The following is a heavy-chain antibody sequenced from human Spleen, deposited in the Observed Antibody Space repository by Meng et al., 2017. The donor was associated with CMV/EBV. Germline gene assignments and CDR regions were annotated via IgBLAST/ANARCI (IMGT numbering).Heavy chain of an antibody. Sequence: SETLSLTCAVYGGSFSGYYWSWIRQPPGKGLEWIGEINHSGSTNYNPSLKSRVTISVDTSKNQFSLKLSSVTAADTAVYYCAKDSRAAVTTGLGYYYYGMDVWGQGTTVTVSS. CDR3: AKDSRAAVTTGLGYYYYGMDV. D-gene: IGHD4-11*01. V-gene: IGHV4-34*01. J-gene: IGHJ6*02. CDR1: GGSFSGYY. CDR2: INHSGST.